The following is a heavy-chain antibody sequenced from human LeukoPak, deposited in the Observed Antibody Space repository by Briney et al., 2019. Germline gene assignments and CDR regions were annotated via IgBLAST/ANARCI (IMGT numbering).Heavy chain of an antibody. V-gene: IGHV3-43*01. CDR3: AKAHYYDTTSFDSAFWGTRPLDY. D-gene: IGHD3-22*01. Sequence: GGSLRPSCAASGFTFDDYTMHWVRQAPGKGLEWVSLIRWDGDSTYYADSVKGRFTISRDNIKNSLFLEMNSLRTEDSALYYCAKAHYYDTTSFDSAFWGTRPLDYWGQGTLVTVSS. J-gene: IGHJ4*02. CDR1: GFTFDDYT. CDR2: IRWDGDST.